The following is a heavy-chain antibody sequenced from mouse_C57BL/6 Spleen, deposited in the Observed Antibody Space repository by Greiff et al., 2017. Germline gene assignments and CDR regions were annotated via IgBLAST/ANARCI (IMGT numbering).Heavy chain of an antibody. D-gene: IGHD4-1*01. V-gene: IGHV1-7*01. CDR3: ARSATGTDFFDY. CDR1: GYTFTSYW. Sequence: QVHVKQSGAELAKPGASVKLSCKASGYTFTSYWMHWVKQRPGQGLEWIGYINPSSGYTKYNQKFKDKATLTADKSSSTAYMQLSSLTYEDSAVXYWARSATGTDFFDYWGQGTTLTVSS. J-gene: IGHJ2*01. CDR2: INPSSGYT.